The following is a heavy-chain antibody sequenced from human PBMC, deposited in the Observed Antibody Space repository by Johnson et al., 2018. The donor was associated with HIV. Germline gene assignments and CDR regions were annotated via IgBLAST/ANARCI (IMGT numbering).Heavy chain of an antibody. D-gene: IGHD6-13*01. CDR1: GFIVSNSY. Sequence: VQLVVSGGGLIQPGGSLRLSCAASGFIVSNSYMSWVRQTPGKGLEWVSGINWNGGSTGYADSLKGRFTISRDNAKNFLYLQMNSLRAEDTALYYCARARYSNTWDDAFDIWGQGTMVTVSS. J-gene: IGHJ3*02. CDR2: INWNGGST. CDR3: ARARYSNTWDDAFDI. V-gene: IGHV3-20*04.